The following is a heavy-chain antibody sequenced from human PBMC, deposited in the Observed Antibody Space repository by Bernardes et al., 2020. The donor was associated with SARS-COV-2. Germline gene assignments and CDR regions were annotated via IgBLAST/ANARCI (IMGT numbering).Heavy chain of an antibody. CDR1: GYTLTTYP. CDR3: ASGPADFDY. J-gene: IGHJ4*02. V-gene: IGHV1-3*01. Sequence: ASVKVSCKASGYTLTTYPMHWVRQAPGQRLEWMGWITGDHGNTKYSQKFQGRVTITRDTSARTAYMDLSGLRSEDTAVYYCASGPADFDYWGQGSLVTVSS. D-gene: IGHD2-15*01. CDR2: ITGDHGNT.